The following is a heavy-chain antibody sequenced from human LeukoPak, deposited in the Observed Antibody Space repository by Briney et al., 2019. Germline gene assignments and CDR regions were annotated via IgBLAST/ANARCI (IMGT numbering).Heavy chain of an antibody. CDR3: AKSPGIRYYYYGMDV. CDR1: GFTFDDYA. J-gene: IGHJ6*02. Sequence: GGSLRLSCAASGFTFDDYAMHWVRQAPGKGLEWVSGINWNSGNIGYADFVKGRFTISRDSAKNSLYLQMNSLRAEDTAFYYCAKSPGIRYYYYGMDVWGQGTTVTVSS. V-gene: IGHV3-9*01. CDR2: INWNSGNI.